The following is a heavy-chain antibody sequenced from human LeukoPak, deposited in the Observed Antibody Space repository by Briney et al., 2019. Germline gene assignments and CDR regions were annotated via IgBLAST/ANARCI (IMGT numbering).Heavy chain of an antibody. Sequence: PETLSLTCAVYGGSFSGYYWSWIRQPPGKGLEWIGEINHSGSTNYNPSLKSRVTISVDTSKNQFSLKLSSVTAADTAVYYCARKGGYYYGSGSYSRYYYMDVWGKGTTVTVSS. CDR1: GGSFSGYY. J-gene: IGHJ6*03. CDR3: ARKGGYYYGSGSYSRYYYMDV. V-gene: IGHV4-34*01. D-gene: IGHD3-10*01. CDR2: INHSGST.